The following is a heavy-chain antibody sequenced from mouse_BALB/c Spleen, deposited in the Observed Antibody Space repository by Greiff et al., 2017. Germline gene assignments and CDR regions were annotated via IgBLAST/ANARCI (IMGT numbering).Heavy chain of an antibody. J-gene: IGHJ3*01. CDR3: ARSYGNSFAY. V-gene: IGHV1-4*01. CDR1: GYTFTSYT. Sequence: QVHVKQSGAELARPGASVKMSCKASGYTFTSYTMHWVKQRPGQGLEWIGYINPSSGYTNYNQKFKDKATLTADKSSSTAYMQLSSLTSEDSAVYYCARSYGNSFAYWGQGTLVTVSA. D-gene: IGHD2-1*01. CDR2: INPSSGYT.